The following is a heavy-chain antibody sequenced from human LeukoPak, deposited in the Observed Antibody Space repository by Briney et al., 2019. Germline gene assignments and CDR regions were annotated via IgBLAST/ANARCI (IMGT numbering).Heavy chain of an antibody. Sequence: SETLSLTCTVSGGSISSYYWSWIRQPPGKGLEWIGYIYYSGSTNYNPSLKSRVTISVDTSKNQFSLKLSSMTAADTAVYYCARERRAFDIWGQGTMVTVSS. CDR2: IYYSGST. V-gene: IGHV4-59*01. CDR3: ARERRAFDI. J-gene: IGHJ3*02. CDR1: GGSISSYY.